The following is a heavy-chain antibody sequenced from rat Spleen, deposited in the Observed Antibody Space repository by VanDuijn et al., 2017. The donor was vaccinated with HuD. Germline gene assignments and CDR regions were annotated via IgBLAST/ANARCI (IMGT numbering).Heavy chain of an antibody. V-gene: IGHV5-31*01. Sequence: EVQLVESGGGLVQPGRSLKLSCVASGFTFKNYWMTWIRQAPGKGLEWVASIINTGGSTYYPDSVRGRFAISRDTAENTLYLQMSSLRSEDTATYYCTTGLHWGQGVMVTVSS. J-gene: IGHJ2*01. CDR1: GFTFKNYW. CDR2: IINTGGST. D-gene: IGHD4-1*01. CDR3: TTGLH.